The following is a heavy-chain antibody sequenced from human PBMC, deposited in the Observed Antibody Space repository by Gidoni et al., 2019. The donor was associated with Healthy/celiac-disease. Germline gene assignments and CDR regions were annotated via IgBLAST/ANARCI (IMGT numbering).Heavy chain of an antibody. CDR3: ARGGNYGGNSV. D-gene: IGHD4-17*01. CDR2: IIPIIGTA. Sequence: QVQLVQSGADVRKPGASVKASCKASGGTFSSYAISCVRQAPGQGLEWMGGIIPIIGTANDAQKVQGRVKITGDESTSTAYMELSSLRSEDTAVYYCARGGNYGGNSVWGQGTLVTVSS. J-gene: IGHJ4*02. V-gene: IGHV1-69*01. CDR1: GGTFSSYA.